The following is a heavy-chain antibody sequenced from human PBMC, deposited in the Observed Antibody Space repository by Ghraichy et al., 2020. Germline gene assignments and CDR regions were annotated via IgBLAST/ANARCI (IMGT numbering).Heavy chain of an antibody. CDR1: GFTFSSSG. J-gene: IGHJ5*02. CDR3: ARGGYGGNWFDP. CDR2: LWSDGSNE. D-gene: IGHD3-10*01. V-gene: IGHV3-33*01. Sequence: GESLNISCAASGFTFSSSGMHWVRQAPGKGLEWVAILWSDGSNEYYADSVKGRFTISRDNSKNTLYLQMNSLRAEDTAVYYCARGGYGGNWFDPWGQGTVVTVSS.